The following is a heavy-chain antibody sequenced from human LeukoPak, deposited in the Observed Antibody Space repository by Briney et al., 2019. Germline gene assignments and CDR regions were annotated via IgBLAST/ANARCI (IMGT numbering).Heavy chain of an antibody. Sequence: SETLSLTCTVSGGSISSGDYCWSWIRQPPGKGLEWIGYIYYSGSTYYNPSLKSRVTISVDTSKNQFSLKLSSVTAADTAVYYCARLASDLDAFDIWGQGTMVTVSS. CDR1: GGSISSGDYC. CDR3: ARLASDLDAFDI. V-gene: IGHV4-30-4*08. CDR2: IYYSGST. J-gene: IGHJ3*02.